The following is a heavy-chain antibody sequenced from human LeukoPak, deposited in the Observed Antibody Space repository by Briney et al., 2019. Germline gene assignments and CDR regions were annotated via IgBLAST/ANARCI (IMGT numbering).Heavy chain of an antibody. CDR3: AKPGRYCGDYDY. V-gene: IGHV1-24*01. CDR2: FDPEDGET. J-gene: IGHJ4*02. D-gene: IGHD4-17*01. CDR1: GYTLIELS. Sequence: ASVKVSCKVSGYTLIELSMHWVRQAPGKGLEWMGGFDPEDGETIYAQKFQGRVTMTEDISTDTAYMELSSLRSEDTAVYYCAKPGRYCGDYDYWGQGTLVTVSS.